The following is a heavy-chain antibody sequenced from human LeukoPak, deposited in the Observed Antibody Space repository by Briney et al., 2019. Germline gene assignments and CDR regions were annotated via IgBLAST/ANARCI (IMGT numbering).Heavy chain of an antibody. CDR3: ARPPNCSSTSCYGYYYGMDV. V-gene: IGHV1-8*01. CDR2: MNPNSGNT. Sequence: GASVKVSCKASGYTFTSYDINWVRQATGQGLEWMGWMNPNSGNTGYAQKFQGRVTMTRNTSISTAYMELSSPRSEDTAVYYCARPPNCSSTSCYGYYYGMDVWGQGTTVTVSS. D-gene: IGHD2-2*01. J-gene: IGHJ6*02. CDR1: GYTFTSYD.